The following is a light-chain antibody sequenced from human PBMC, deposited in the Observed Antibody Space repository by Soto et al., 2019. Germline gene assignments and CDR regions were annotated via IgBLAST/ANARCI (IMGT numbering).Light chain of an antibody. J-gene: IGKJ2*01. V-gene: IGKV1-9*01. CDR3: QQVNSYPHA. Sequence: DIQLTQYPSFLSASVGDRVTITCRASQGIRNYLAWYQQKPGKAPKLLICAASTLQSGVPSRFSGSGSGTEFTLTISSLQPEDFATYYCQQVNSYPHAFSKGTKRQIK. CDR2: AAS. CDR1: QGIRNY.